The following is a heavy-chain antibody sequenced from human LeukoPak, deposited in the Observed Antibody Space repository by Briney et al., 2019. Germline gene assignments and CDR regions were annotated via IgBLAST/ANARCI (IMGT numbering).Heavy chain of an antibody. D-gene: IGHD3-3*01. CDR3: ARWRGAQSEFDY. CDR2: IKDSGIEK. Sequence: GGSLRLSCAGSGFTLSSYSMGWVRQAPGKGLEWVANIKDSGIEKEYVYSVKGRFTISRDNAKNSLYLQMNSLRVEDTALYFCARWRGAQSEFDYWGQGTQVTVSS. V-gene: IGHV3-7*01. J-gene: IGHJ4*02. CDR1: GFTLSSYS.